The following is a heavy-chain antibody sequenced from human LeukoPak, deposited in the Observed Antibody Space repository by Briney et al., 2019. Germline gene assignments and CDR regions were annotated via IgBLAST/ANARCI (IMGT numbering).Heavy chain of an antibody. V-gene: IGHV3-74*01. Sequence: PGGSLRLSCAASGFTFSSYCMHWVRQAPGKGLVWVSRVNSDGSSTTYADSVKGRFTISRDNAKNTLYLQMNSLTTEDTALYYCPKVGLPHYSSSWWGDYYYSLDVWGKGPTVTVSS. CDR1: GFTFSSYC. CDR2: VNSDGSST. D-gene: IGHD6-13*01. CDR3: PKVGLPHYSSSWWGDYYYSLDV. J-gene: IGHJ6*03.